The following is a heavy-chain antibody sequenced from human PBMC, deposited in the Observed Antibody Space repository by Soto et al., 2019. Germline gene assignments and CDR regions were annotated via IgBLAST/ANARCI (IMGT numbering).Heavy chain of an antibody. CDR1: GGSISSYY. Sequence: PSETLSLTCTVSGGSISSYYWSWIRQPPGKGLEWIGYIYYSGSTNYNPSLKSRVTISVDTSKNQFSLKLSSVTAADTAVYYCARSNYWNRAFDIWGQGTMVTVSS. D-gene: IGHD1-1*01. CDR2: IYYSGST. V-gene: IGHV4-59*01. CDR3: ARSNYWNRAFDI. J-gene: IGHJ3*02.